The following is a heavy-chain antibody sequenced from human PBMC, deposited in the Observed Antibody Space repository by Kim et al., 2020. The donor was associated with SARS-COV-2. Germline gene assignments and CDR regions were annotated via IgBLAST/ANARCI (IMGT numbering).Heavy chain of an antibody. V-gene: IGHV1-24*01. D-gene: IGHD3-3*01. Sequence: NYDQKFKGRVTLTEDRSTDTAYMELRSLRSEDTAVYYCATNDFWSGYYTFWGQGTLVTVSS. CDR3: ATNDFWSGYYTF. J-gene: IGHJ4*02.